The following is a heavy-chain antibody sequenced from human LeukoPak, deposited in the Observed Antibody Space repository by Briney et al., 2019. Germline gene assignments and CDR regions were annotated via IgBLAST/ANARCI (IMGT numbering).Heavy chain of an antibody. V-gene: IGHV4-59*01. Sequence: SETLSLTCAVYGGSFSGYYWSWIRQPPGKGLEWIGYIYYSGSTNYNPSLKSRVTISVDTSKNQFSLKLSSVTAADTAVYYCARGAVTTRYYFDYWGQGTLVTVSS. J-gene: IGHJ4*02. CDR1: GGSFSGYY. D-gene: IGHD4-17*01. CDR2: IYYSGST. CDR3: ARGAVTTRYYFDY.